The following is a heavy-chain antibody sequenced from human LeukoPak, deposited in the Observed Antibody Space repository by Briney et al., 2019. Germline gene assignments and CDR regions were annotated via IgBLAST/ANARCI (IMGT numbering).Heavy chain of an antibody. Sequence: GRSLRLSCAASGFTFDDYAMHWVRHAPGKGLEWVPGISWNSGSIDYADSVKGRFTISRDNATNSLYLQMNSLRAEDTALYYCVKGGYDILTGYPPPPVPIYYYGMDVWGQGTTVTVSS. V-gene: IGHV3-9*01. J-gene: IGHJ6*02. CDR2: ISWNSGSI. D-gene: IGHD3-9*01. CDR3: VKGGYDILTGYPPPPVPIYYYGMDV. CDR1: GFTFDDYA.